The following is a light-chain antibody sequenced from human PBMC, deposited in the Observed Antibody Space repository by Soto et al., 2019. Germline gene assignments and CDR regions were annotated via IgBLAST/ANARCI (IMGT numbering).Light chain of an antibody. CDR1: QDVNNW. CDR2: LAS. CDR3: QQANIFPFT. V-gene: IGKV1-12*02. J-gene: IGKJ4*01. Sequence: DIQMTQSPSSVFASVGDRVTIACRASQDVNNWLAWYQQKPGKAPMLLIFLASSLQSGVPSRFSGSGSGTDFTLTISSLQPEDFATYYCQQANIFPFTFGGGTKVEIK.